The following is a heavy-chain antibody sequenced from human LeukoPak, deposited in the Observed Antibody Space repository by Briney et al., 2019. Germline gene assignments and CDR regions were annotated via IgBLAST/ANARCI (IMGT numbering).Heavy chain of an antibody. CDR3: ARAVAAADSY. V-gene: IGHV3-7*04. Sequence: GGSLRLSCVASGFIFSTYWMSWVRQSPGKGLEWVAKIKEDGSEKYCVDSVKGRFSISRDNAKNSVYLQMNSLRAEDTAVYSCARAVAAADSYWGRGTLVTVSS. J-gene: IGHJ4*02. CDR2: IKEDGSEK. D-gene: IGHD6-13*01. CDR1: GFIFSTYW.